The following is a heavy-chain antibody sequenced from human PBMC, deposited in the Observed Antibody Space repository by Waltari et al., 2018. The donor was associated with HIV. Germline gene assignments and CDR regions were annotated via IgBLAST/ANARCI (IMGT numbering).Heavy chain of an antibody. Sequence: QEQIVQSGAEVKKPGSSVKVSCEDSGGSFTNSAVSWVRQVPGQGLEWLGGVIPIFGSPDYSQKFHGRLTIVADESINTAYMELSSLTSEDTAVYYCATGDGRNFGVVREYYHYGMDVWGQGTTVTVSS. D-gene: IGHD3-3*01. CDR1: GGSFTNSA. J-gene: IGHJ6*02. CDR2: VIPIFGSP. V-gene: IGHV1-69*01. CDR3: ATGDGRNFGVVREYYHYGMDV.